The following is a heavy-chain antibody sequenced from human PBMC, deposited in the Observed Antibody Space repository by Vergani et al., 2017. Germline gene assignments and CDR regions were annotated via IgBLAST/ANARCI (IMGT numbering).Heavy chain of an antibody. CDR3: ARVLRSNDAFDI. CDR1: GFTVSSNY. Sequence: EVQLVESGGGLVKPGGSLRLSCAASGFTVSSNYMSWVRQAPGKGLEWVSVIYSGGSTYYADSVKGRFTISRDNSKNTLYLQMNSLRAEDTAVYYCARVLRSNDAFDIWGQGTMVTVSS. V-gene: IGHV3-53*01. CDR2: IYSGGST. J-gene: IGHJ3*02.